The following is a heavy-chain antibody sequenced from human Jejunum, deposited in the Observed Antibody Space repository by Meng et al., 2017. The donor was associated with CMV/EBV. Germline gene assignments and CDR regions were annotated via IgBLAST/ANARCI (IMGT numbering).Heavy chain of an antibody. V-gene: IGHV3-11*01. Sequence: FIFSDSWMSWIRQAPGKGLEWVSYISGSGSTIYYADSVKGRCTISRDNAKNSLYLQMNSLRAEDTAVYYCARDYYGSGRIHGTPNWGQGTLVTVSS. J-gene: IGHJ4*02. CDR2: ISGSGSTI. CDR3: ARDYYGSGRIHGTPN. D-gene: IGHD3-10*01. CDR1: FIFSDSW.